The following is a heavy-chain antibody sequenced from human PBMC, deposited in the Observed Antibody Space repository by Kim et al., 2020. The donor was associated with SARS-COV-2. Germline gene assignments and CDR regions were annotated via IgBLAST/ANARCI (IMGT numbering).Heavy chain of an antibody. V-gene: IGHV1-3*01. Sequence: ASVKVSCKASGYTFTTYAMHWVRQAPGQSLEWMGWVNAGNGNTRYSQKFQDRVTITRDTSANTAYMELSSLTYEDTAIYYCGRGLGELSSRAEAPLVYWGQGTLVTVSS. CDR3: GRGLGELSSRAEAPLVY. CDR2: VNAGNGNT. J-gene: IGHJ4*02. CDR1: GYTFTTYA. D-gene: IGHD3-16*02.